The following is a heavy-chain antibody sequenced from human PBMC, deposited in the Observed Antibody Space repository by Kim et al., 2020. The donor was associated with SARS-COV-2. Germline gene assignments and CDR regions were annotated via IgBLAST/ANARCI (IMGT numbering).Heavy chain of an antibody. CDR3: ARADLMITFGGERGARVAFDI. CDR2: MNPNSGNT. Sequence: ASVKVSCKASGYTFTSYDINWVRQATGQGLEWMGWMNPNSGNTGYAQKFQGRVTMTRNTSISTAYMELSSLRSEDTAVYYCARADLMITFGGERGARVAFDIWGQGTMVTVSS. CDR1: GYTFTSYD. J-gene: IGHJ3*02. D-gene: IGHD3-16*01. V-gene: IGHV1-8*01.